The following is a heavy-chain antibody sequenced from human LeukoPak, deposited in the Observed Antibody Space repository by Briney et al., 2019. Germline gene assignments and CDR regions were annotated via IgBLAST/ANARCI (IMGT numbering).Heavy chain of an antibody. CDR3: VKDQVPMTAAGLFDY. J-gene: IGHJ4*02. CDR1: GFTFSTYV. Sequence: GGSLRLSCSVSGFTFSTYVMHWVRQAPGKGLEYVSAISSNGGSTYYADSVKGRFTISRDNSKNTLYLQMSSLRAEDTAVYYCVKDQVPMTAAGLFDYWGQGTLVTVSS. CDR2: ISSNGGST. D-gene: IGHD6-13*01. V-gene: IGHV3-64D*06.